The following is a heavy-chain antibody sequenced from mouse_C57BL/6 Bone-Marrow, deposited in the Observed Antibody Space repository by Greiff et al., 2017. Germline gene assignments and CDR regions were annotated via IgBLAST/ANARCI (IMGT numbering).Heavy chain of an antibody. CDR2: IRNKANGYTT. V-gene: IGHV7-3*01. D-gene: IGHD6-5*01. CDR1: GFTFTDYY. Sequence: MLVESGGGLVQPGGSLSLSCAASGFTFTDYYMSWVRQPPGKALEWLGFIRNKANGYTTEYSASVKGRFTISRDNSQSILYLQMNALRAEDSATYYCARYTAYAFYAMDYWGQGTSVTVSS. CDR3: ARYTAYAFYAMDY. J-gene: IGHJ4*01.